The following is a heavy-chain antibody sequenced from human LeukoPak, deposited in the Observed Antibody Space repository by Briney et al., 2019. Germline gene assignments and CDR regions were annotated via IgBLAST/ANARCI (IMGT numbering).Heavy chain of an antibody. Sequence: ASVKVSCKAPGGTFSSYAISWVRQAPGQGLEWMGWISAYNGNTNYAQKLQGRVTMTTDTSTSTAYMELRSLRSDDTAVYYCTYSSTSSPLYYYYGMDVWGQGTTVTVSS. CDR3: TYSSTSSPLYYYYGMDV. CDR1: GGTFSSYA. D-gene: IGHD2-2*01. CDR2: ISAYNGNT. V-gene: IGHV1-18*01. J-gene: IGHJ6*02.